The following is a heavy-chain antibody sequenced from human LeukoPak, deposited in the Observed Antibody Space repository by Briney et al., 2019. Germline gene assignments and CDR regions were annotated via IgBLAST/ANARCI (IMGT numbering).Heavy chain of an antibody. J-gene: IGHJ5*02. CDR3: AKDPYLKYYYGSGSSWFDP. Sequence: PGGSLRLSCAASGFTFSSYAMSWVRQAPGKGLEWVSAISGSGGSTYYADSVKGRFTISKDNSKNTLYLQMNSLRAEDTAVYYCAKDPYLKYYYGSGSSWFDPWGQGTLVTVSS. CDR2: ISGSGGST. D-gene: IGHD3-10*01. CDR1: GFTFSSYA. V-gene: IGHV3-23*01.